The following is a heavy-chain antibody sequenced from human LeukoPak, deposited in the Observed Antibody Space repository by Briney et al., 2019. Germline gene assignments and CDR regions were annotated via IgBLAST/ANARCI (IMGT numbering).Heavy chain of an antibody. D-gene: IGHD3-22*01. CDR3: ARDSAQALYYYDSGGYYYFDY. CDR2: INPNSGGT. J-gene: IGHJ4*02. Sequence: ASVKVSCKASGYTLTGYYLHWVRQAPGQGLEWMGWINPNSGGTNYAQKFQGRVTMTRDTSISTAYMELSRLRPDDTAFYYCARDSAQALYYYDSGGYYYFDYWGQGTLVTVSS. V-gene: IGHV1-2*02. CDR1: GYTLTGYY.